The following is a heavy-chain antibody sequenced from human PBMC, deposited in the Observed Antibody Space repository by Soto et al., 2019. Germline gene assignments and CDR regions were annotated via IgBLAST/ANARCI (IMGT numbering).Heavy chain of an antibody. CDR2: IYYSGST. V-gene: IGHV4-31*03. Sequence: TLSLTCTVSGGSISSGGYYWSWIRQHPGKGLEWIGYIYYSGSTYYNPSLKSRVTISVDTSKNQFSLKLSSVTAADTAVYYCAREKVTGTKSAFDYWGQGTLVTVSS. CDR3: AREKVTGTKSAFDY. CDR1: GGSISSGGYY. D-gene: IGHD1-7*01. J-gene: IGHJ4*02.